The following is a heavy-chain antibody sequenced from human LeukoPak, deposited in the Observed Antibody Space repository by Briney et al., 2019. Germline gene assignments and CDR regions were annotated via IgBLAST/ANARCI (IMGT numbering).Heavy chain of an antibody. J-gene: IGHJ4*02. CDR2: ISYDGSNN. CDR1: GFTFSSYG. V-gene: IGHV3-30*18. Sequence: VQPGRSLRLSCAASGFTFSSYGMHWVRQAPGKGLEWVAVISYDGSNNYYADSVKGRFTISRDNSKNTLYLQMNSLRAEDTAVYYCAKDLYNYYGSGSPDYWGQGTLVTVSS. D-gene: IGHD3-10*01. CDR3: AKDLYNYYGSGSPDY.